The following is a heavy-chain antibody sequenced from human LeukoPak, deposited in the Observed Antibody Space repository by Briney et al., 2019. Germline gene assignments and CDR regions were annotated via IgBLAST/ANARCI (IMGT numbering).Heavy chain of an antibody. Sequence: SETLSLTCTVSGGSISIYYWSWLRQPAGKGLEWIGRIYTSGITNYNPSLKSRVTMSVATSKNQFSLRLRSVTAADTAVYYCARAFNYYDSSGTRWYFDLWGRGTLVTVSS. D-gene: IGHD3-22*01. V-gene: IGHV4-4*07. CDR3: ARAFNYYDSSGTRWYFDL. CDR1: GGSISIYY. J-gene: IGHJ2*01. CDR2: IYTSGIT.